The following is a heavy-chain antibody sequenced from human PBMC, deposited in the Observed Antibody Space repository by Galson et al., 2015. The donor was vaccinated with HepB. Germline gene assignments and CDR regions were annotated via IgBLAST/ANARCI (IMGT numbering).Heavy chain of an antibody. Sequence: QSGAEVKKPGESLKISCQGSGYSFTSYWIAWVRQMPGKGLEWMGIIYPGDSDIRYSPSFQGLVTISVDKSISTAYLQWSSLKASDTAMYYCARQVVDRRVYFDYWGQGTLVTVSS. J-gene: IGHJ4*02. V-gene: IGHV5-51*01. CDR1: GYSFTSYW. CDR3: ARQVVDRRVYFDY. D-gene: IGHD3-22*01. CDR2: IYPGDSDI.